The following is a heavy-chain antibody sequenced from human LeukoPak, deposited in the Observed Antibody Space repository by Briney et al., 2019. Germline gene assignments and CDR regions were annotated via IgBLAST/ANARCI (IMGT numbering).Heavy chain of an antibody. Sequence: GGSLRLSCAASGFTFSSYSMNWVRQAPGKGLEWVSSISSSSSYIYYADSVKGRFTISRDNAKNSLYLQMNSLRAEDTAVYNCARAQVGALLDYYFDYWGQGTLVTVSS. CDR3: ARAQVGALLDYYFDY. J-gene: IGHJ4*02. CDR2: ISSSSSYI. CDR1: GFTFSSYS. D-gene: IGHD1-26*01. V-gene: IGHV3-21*01.